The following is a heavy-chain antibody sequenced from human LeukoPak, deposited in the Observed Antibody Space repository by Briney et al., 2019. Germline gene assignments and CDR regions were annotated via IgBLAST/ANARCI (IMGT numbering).Heavy chain of an antibody. D-gene: IGHD2-8*01. CDR1: GYTFTNYY. Sequence: ASVKVSCKSSGYTFTNYYVHWVRQAPGQGLEWMGRINPSSGVTNYAQTFQGRVTMTRDTSITTAYMELSSLRSEDTAVYYCATDCGLGYCTNGVYHNWFDPWGQGTLVTVSS. J-gene: IGHJ5*02. CDR2: INPSSGVT. V-gene: IGHV1-2*06. CDR3: ATDCGLGYCTNGVYHNWFDP.